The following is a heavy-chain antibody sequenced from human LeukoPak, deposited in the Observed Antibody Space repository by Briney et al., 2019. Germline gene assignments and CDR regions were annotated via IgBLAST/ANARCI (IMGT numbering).Heavy chain of an antibody. J-gene: IGHJ4*02. Sequence: SETLSLTCTVSGGSISSYYWSWIRQPAGKGLEWIGRIYTSGSTNYNPSLKSRVTISVDTSKRHFSLKLSSVTAADTAVYYCARHLARATTGDYFDHWGQGSLATVSS. V-gene: IGHV4-4*07. CDR3: ARHLARATTGDYFDH. CDR2: IYTSGST. CDR1: GGSISSYY. D-gene: IGHD4-17*01.